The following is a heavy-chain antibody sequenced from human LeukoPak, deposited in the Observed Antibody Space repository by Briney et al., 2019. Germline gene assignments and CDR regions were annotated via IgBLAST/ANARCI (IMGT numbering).Heavy chain of an antibody. V-gene: IGHV3-23*01. CDR3: AKASLYCTNGVCYSWALDI. CDR1: GFTFSSYA. Sequence: GRSLRLSCAASGFTFSSYAMSWVRQAPGKGLEWVSAISGSGGSTYYADSVKGRFTISRDNSKNTLYLQMNSLRAEDTAVYYCAKASLYCTNGVCYSWALDIWGQGTMVTVSS. D-gene: IGHD2-8*01. J-gene: IGHJ3*02. CDR2: ISGSGGST.